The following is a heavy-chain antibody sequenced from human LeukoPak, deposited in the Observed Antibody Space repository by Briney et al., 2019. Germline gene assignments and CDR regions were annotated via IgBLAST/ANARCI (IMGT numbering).Heavy chain of an antibody. CDR1: GGSISNNNYF. CDR2: IFYTGTA. CDR3: ARGVAARRRKLYYFDY. Sequence: PSETLSLTCNVSGGSISNNNYFWAWIRQPPGKGLEWLGSIFYTGTAYYNPSLESPVTMSVDTSKNQFSLKVSSVTAADTAVYYCARGVAARRRKLYYFDYWGQGTLVTVSS. V-gene: IGHV4-39*07. D-gene: IGHD2-15*01. J-gene: IGHJ4*02.